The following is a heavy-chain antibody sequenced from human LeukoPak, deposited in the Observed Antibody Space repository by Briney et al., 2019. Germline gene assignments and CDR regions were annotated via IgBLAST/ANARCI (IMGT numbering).Heavy chain of an antibody. CDR1: GGTFSSYA. V-gene: IGHV1-69*06. J-gene: IGHJ4*02. CDR3: AYSSSLGRGYFDY. Sequence: ASVKVSCRASGGTFSSYAISWVRQAPGQGLEWMGGIIPIFGTANYAQKFQGRVTITADKSTSTPYMELSSLRSEDTAVYYCAYSSSLGRGYFDYWGQGTLVTVSS. D-gene: IGHD6-13*01. CDR2: IIPIFGTA.